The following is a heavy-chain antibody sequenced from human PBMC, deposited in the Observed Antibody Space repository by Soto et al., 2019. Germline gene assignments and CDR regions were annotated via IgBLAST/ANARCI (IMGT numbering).Heavy chain of an antibody. CDR2: ISSKSTYI. Sequence: GGSLRLSCEASGFSFSSYSINLVRQAPGKGLEWVSSISSKSTYIYYADSVKGRFTISRDNAKNSLYLQMDSLRAEDTAVYYCAKTGGSVSTLYYLDSWGQGTLVTVSS. CDR1: GFSFSSYS. J-gene: IGHJ4*02. V-gene: IGHV3-21*01. D-gene: IGHD3-10*01. CDR3: AKTGGSVSTLYYLDS.